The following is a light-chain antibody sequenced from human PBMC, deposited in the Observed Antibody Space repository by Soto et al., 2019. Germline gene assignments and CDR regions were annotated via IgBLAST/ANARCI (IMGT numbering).Light chain of an antibody. CDR1: ISDIGGYNF. J-gene: IGLJ1*01. V-gene: IGLV2-14*01. CDR2: DVN. Sequence: QSVLTQPASVSGSPGQSITISCTGTISDIGGYNFISWYQHHPGKAPKLVIYDVNNRPSGISYRFSGSKSGNTASLTISGLQAEDEADYYCASYTDRNNLVFGTGTKLTVL. CDR3: ASYTDRNNLV.